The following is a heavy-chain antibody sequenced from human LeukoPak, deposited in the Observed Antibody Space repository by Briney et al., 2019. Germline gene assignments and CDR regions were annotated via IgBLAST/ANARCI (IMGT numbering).Heavy chain of an antibody. Sequence: GGSLRLSCAASGFTFSDYYMSWIRQAPGKGLEWVSYISSSGSTIYYADSVKGRFTISRDNAKNSLYLQMNSLRAEDTAVYYCARSKWDTSGWYYFDYWGQGTLVTVSS. J-gene: IGHJ4*02. CDR2: ISSSGSTI. CDR1: GFTFSDYY. CDR3: ARSKWDTSGWYYFDY. V-gene: IGHV3-11*04. D-gene: IGHD6-19*01.